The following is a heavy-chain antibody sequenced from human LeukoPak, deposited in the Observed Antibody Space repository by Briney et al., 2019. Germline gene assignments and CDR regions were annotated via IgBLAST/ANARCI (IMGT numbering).Heavy chain of an antibody. V-gene: IGHV1-69*13. CDR3: ARDRSGSGYFDY. CDR1: GGTFSSYA. J-gene: IGHJ4*02. CDR2: IIPIFGTA. D-gene: IGHD3-3*01. Sequence: ASVKVSCKASGGTFSSYAISWVRQAPGQGLEWMGGIIPIFGTANYAQKFQGRVTVTADESTSTAYMELSSLRSEDTAVYYCARDRSGSGYFDYWGQGTLVTVSS.